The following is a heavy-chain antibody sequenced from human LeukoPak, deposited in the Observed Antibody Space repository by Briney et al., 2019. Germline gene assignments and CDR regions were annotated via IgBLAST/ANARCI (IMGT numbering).Heavy chain of an antibody. Sequence: GGSLRLSCAASGFTFSSYAMSWVRQAPGKGLEWVSAISGSGGSTYYADSVKGRFTISRDNSKNTLYLQMNSLRAEDTAVYYCAKAWGITMVRGVNYGMDVWGKGTTVTVSS. V-gene: IGHV3-23*01. J-gene: IGHJ6*04. CDR2: ISGSGGST. CDR3: AKAWGITMVRGVNYGMDV. CDR1: GFTFSSYA. D-gene: IGHD3-10*01.